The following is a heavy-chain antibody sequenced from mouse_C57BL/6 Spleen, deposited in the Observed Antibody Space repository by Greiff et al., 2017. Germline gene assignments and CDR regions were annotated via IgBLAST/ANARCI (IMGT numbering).Heavy chain of an antibody. CDR3: ARGTTVVAPYYAMDD. J-gene: IGHJ4*01. CDR1: GFTFSDYG. V-gene: IGHV5-17*01. Sequence: EVMLVESGGGLVKPGGSLKLSCAASGFTFSDYGMHWVRQAPEKGLEWVAYISSGSSTIYYADTVKGRFTISRDNAKNTLFLQMTSLRSEDTAMYYCARGTTVVAPYYAMDDWGQGTSVTVSS. CDR2: ISSGSSTI. D-gene: IGHD1-1*01.